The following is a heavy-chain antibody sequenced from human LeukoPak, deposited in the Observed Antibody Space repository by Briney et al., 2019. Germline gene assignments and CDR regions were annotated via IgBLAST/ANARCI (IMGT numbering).Heavy chain of an antibody. V-gene: IGHV3-30-3*01. CDR2: ISYDGSNK. Sequence: GGSLRLSCAASGFTFSSYAMHWVRQAPGKGLEWVAVISYDGSNKYYADSVKGRFTISRDNSKDTLYLQMNSLTAEDTAVYYCAKGRILVGLSNVGVGSWGQGTLVTVSS. CDR1: GFTFSSYA. CDR3: AKGRILVGLSNVGVGS. J-gene: IGHJ4*02. D-gene: IGHD1-26*01.